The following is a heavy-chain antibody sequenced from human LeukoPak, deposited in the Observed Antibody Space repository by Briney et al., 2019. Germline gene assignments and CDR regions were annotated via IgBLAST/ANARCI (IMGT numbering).Heavy chain of an antibody. Sequence: ASVKVSCKASGGTFSSYAISWVRQAPGQGLEWMGWISAYNGNTNYAQKLQGRVTMTTDTSTSTAYMELRSLRSDDTAVYYCARDSPFSTPGIVLVPAAMPFDYWGQGALVTVSS. D-gene: IGHD2-2*01. CDR1: GGTFSSYA. V-gene: IGHV1-18*01. CDR3: ARDSPFSTPGIVLVPAAMPFDY. CDR2: ISAYNGNT. J-gene: IGHJ4*02.